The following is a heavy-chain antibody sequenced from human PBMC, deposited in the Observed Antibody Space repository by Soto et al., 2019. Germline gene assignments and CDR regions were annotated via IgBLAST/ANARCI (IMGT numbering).Heavy chain of an antibody. J-gene: IGHJ1*01. V-gene: IGHV3-30*03. D-gene: IGHD2-15*01. Sequence: QVQLVESGGGVVQPGRSLRLSCAASGFTFSSYGMHWVRQAPGKGLAWVAVISYDGSDKYYADSVKGRFTISRDNSNNTLYVQMDSLRAEDTAVYYCATGVVVGTTYFQHWGQGTLVTVSS. CDR1: GFTFSSYG. CDR3: ATGVVVGTTYFQH. CDR2: ISYDGSDK.